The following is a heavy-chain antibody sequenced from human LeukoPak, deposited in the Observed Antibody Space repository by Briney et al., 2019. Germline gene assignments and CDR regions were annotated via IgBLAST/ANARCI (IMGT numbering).Heavy chain of an antibody. CDR1: GGSISSSSYY. D-gene: IGHD2-21*01. J-gene: IGHJ5*02. V-gene: IGHV4-39*07. CDR2: IYYSGNT. CDR3: ARYGLVFSFDP. Sequence: PSETLSLTCTVSGGSISSSSYYWGWIRQPPGKGLEWIGSIYYSGNTHYNPSLKSRVTISVDTSKNQFSLKLSSVTAADTAVYYCARYGLVFSFDPWGQGTLITVSS.